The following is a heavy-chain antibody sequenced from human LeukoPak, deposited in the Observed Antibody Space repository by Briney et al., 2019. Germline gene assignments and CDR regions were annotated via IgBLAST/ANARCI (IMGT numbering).Heavy chain of an antibody. CDR1: GFTFSSYW. CDR2: ISKSGDHT. V-gene: IGHV3-23*01. D-gene: IGHD3-16*01. J-gene: IGHJ6*02. CDR3: ATSWGPDTSAFRWGRDGMDV. Sequence: GGSLRLSCAASGFTFSSYWMSWVRQAPGKGLEWVSAISKSGDHTYYAASAKGRFTIYRDNSKNTQYLQMNSLRAEDTAVYYCATSWGPDTSAFRWGRDGMDVWGQGTTVIVS.